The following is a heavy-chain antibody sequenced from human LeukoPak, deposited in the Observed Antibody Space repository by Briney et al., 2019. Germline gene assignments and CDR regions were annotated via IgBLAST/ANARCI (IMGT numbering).Heavy chain of an antibody. J-gene: IGHJ6*03. CDR1: GGSVSTYY. V-gene: IGHV4-4*07. Sequence: SETLSLTCTASGGSVSTYYWNWIRQSAGKGLEWIGRIYSSGITDYSPSLKSRATMSVDTSNNQFSLRLTSVTAADTAVYYCARALGARAYYYMDVWGKGTTVTVSS. D-gene: IGHD5-12*01. CDR3: ARALGARAYYYMDV. CDR2: IYSSGIT.